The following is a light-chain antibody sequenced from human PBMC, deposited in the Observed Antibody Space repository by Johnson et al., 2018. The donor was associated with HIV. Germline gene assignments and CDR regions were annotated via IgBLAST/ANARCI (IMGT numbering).Light chain of an antibody. J-gene: IGLJ1*01. CDR3: GTWDSSLSAGGV. Sequence: QSVLTQPPSVSAAPGQKVTISCSGSSSNIGNNYVSWYQQLPGTAPKLLIYENNKRPSGIPDRFSGSKSGTSATLGITGLWPGDEADYYCGTWDSSLSAGGVFGTGTKVTVL. V-gene: IGLV1-51*02. CDR2: ENN. CDR1: SSNIGNNY.